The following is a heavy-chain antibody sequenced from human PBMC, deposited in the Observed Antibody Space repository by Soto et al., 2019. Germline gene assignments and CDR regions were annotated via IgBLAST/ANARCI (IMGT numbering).Heavy chain of an antibody. CDR1: GGSFSSYY. CDR3: TRRVGED. CDR2: IYSSGVT. J-gene: IGHJ4*02. Sequence: QVQLQESGPGLVKPSGTLSLTCTVSGGSFSSYYWSWIRQPAGKGLEWIGRIYSSGVTHYNPSLRSRVSMSIDTSKHQFSLKLTSVTAADTAVYYCTRRVGEDWGQGTLVTVSA. V-gene: IGHV4-4*07. D-gene: IGHD2-21*01.